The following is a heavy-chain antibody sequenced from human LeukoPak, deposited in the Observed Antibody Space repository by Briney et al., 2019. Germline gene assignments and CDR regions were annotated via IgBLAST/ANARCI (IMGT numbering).Heavy chain of an antibody. V-gene: IGHV3-21*01. CDR3: AGTQYPLPYSSGLYYMDV. Sequence: PGGSLRLSCAASGFTVSSNYMNWVRQAPGKGLEWVSSISSSSSYIYYADSVKGRFTISRDNAKNSLDLQMNSLRAEDTAVYCCAGTQYPLPYSSGLYYMDVWGKGTTVTVSS. J-gene: IGHJ6*03. CDR2: ISSSSSYI. CDR1: GFTVSSNY. D-gene: IGHD6-19*01.